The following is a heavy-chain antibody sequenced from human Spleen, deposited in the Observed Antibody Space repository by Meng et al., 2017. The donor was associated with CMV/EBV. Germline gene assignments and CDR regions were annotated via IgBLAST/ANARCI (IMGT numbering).Heavy chain of an antibody. CDR1: GYTFSTYW. CDR3: ARDEPSYCSSTRCYYYHYGMDV. V-gene: IGHV3-74*01. J-gene: IGHJ6*02. CDR2: ISSDGSST. Sequence: GGSLRLSCAASGYTFSTYWMHWVRQAPGKGLVWVSRISSDGSSTSYADSVKGRFTISRDNAKNTLYLQMNSLRAEDTAVYYCARDEPSYCSSTRCYYYHYGMDVWGQGTTVTVSS. D-gene: IGHD2-2*01.